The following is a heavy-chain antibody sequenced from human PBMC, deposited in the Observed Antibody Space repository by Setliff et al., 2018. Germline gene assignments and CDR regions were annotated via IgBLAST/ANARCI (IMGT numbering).Heavy chain of an antibody. J-gene: IGHJ4*02. CDR3: ARGSYYDSSGYSPDFFDY. D-gene: IGHD3-22*01. CDR2: IHTGST. Sequence: SETLSLTCTVSGGSISTDIWSWIRQPPGKGLEWIGQIHTGSTNYNPSVRSRVTISVGMSKNQFSLKLNSVTAADTAVYYCARGSYYDSSGYSPDFFDYWGQGTLVTVSS. V-gene: IGHV4-4*08. CDR1: GGSISTDI.